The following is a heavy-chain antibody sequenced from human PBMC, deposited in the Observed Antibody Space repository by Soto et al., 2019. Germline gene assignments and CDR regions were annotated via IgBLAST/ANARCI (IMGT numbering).Heavy chain of an antibody. J-gene: IGHJ6*02. Sequence: PGESLKISCKGSGYSFTSYWISWVRQMPGKGLEWMGRIDPSDSYTNYSPSFQGHVTISADKSISTAYLQWSSLKASDTAMYYCARHGWGSSSPAPYYYYGMAVWGQGTTVTVSS. CDR3: ARHGWGSSSPAPYYYYGMAV. CDR2: IDPSDSYT. D-gene: IGHD3-16*01. CDR1: GYSFTSYW. V-gene: IGHV5-10-1*01.